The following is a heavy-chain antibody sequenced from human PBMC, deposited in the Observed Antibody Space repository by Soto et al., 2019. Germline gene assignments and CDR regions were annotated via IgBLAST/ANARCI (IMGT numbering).Heavy chain of an antibody. V-gene: IGHV1-69*01. CDR1: RVAFSKFI. Sequence: QAQLEQSGGEVKKPGSSVKVSCKASRVAFSKFIVTWVRQAPGLGLEWVGGIIPVFGTANYAQKFQGRVTITAGESTSTSYMEVNNLRSEDTAVYYCAKVRYSSPMGYYYVMDVWGQGTTVTVSS. D-gene: IGHD2-2*01. CDR2: IIPVFGTA. CDR3: AKVRYSSPMGYYYVMDV. J-gene: IGHJ6*02.